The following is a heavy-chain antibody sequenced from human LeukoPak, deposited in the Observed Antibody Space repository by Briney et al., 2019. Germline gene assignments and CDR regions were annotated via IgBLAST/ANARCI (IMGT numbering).Heavy chain of an antibody. CDR2: TYYRSKWYN. Sequence: SQTLSLTCAISGDSVSSNSAAWNWTRQSPSRGLEWLGRTYYRSKWYNDYAVSVKSRITINPDTSKNQFSLQLNSVTPEDTAAYYCARALGAEGWFDPWGQGTLVTVSS. J-gene: IGHJ5*02. CDR3: ARALGAEGWFDP. V-gene: IGHV6-1*01. CDR1: GDSVSSNSAA. D-gene: IGHD3-16*01.